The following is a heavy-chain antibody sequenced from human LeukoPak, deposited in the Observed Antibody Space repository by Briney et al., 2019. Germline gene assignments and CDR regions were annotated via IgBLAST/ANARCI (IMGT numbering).Heavy chain of an antibody. D-gene: IGHD2-15*01. CDR3: ASLSRVAVTFSEFLF. CDR2: VSYSGST. J-gene: IGHJ4*02. Sequence: MSSETLSLTCSVAGGSMSIYYWSWIRQPPGKGLEWISYVSYSGSTNYNPSLKTRVTISVHTSKNQFSLKPSPVTAAYTPVSYWASLSRVAVTFSEFLFWGQGTLVTVSS. CDR1: GGSMSIYY. V-gene: IGHV4-59*01.